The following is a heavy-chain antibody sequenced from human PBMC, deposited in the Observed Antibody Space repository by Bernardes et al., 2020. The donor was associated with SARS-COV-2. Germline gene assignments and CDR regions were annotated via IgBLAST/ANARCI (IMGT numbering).Heavy chain of an antibody. CDR3: ARTISPHLPTWYGMDA. V-gene: IGHV3-23*01. J-gene: IGHJ6*04. CDR2: FSDGGLST. CDR1: GFTFSDYA. Sequence: GGSLRLSCAASGFTFSDYAMNWVRQAPGKGLEWVSGFSDGGLSTYYADSVKGRFTISRDSSKNTLYLQMNSLRAEDTAVYYCARTISPHLPTWYGMDAWGKGTTVTVSS.